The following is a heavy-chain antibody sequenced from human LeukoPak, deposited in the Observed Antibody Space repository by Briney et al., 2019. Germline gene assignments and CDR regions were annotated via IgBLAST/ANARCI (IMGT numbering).Heavy chain of an antibody. D-gene: IGHD4-11*01. V-gene: IGHV3-7*01. CDR2: IKQDGTEK. Sequence: GGSLRLSCAASGFTFSSYEMNWVRQAPGKGLEWVANIKQDGTEKDYVDSVKGRFTISRDNDENSLYLQMNSPRVEDTAVYFCARETTERAVNCWGQGTLVTVSS. CDR3: ARETTERAVNC. J-gene: IGHJ4*02. CDR1: GFTFSSYE.